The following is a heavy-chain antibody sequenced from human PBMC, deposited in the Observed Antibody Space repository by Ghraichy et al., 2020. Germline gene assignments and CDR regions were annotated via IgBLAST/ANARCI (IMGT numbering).Heavy chain of an antibody. CDR1: GFIFSSYA. CDR3: AKSYGTRASDY. CDR2: ISGSGSDM. Sequence: LSLTCAASGFIFSSYAMHWVRQAPGKGLEWVSIISGSGSDMFYADSVQGRFTISRDNSKNTLYLQMNSLRAEDTAVYYCAKSYGTRASDYWGQGTLVTVAS. J-gene: IGHJ4*02. V-gene: IGHV3-23*01. D-gene: IGHD3-10*01.